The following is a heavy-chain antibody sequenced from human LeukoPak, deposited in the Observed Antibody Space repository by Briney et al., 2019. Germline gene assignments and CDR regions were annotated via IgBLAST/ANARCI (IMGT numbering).Heavy chain of an antibody. Sequence: GGSLRLSCAASGFTFSSYNMNWVRQAPGKGLEWLAYITSNINTIYYADSVKGRFTISRDNAKNSLYLQMNSLRAEDTAVYYCAREVRYPYCGGDCEDYWGQGTLVTVSS. CDR1: GFTFSSYN. V-gene: IGHV3-48*04. J-gene: IGHJ4*02. CDR2: ITSNINTI. D-gene: IGHD2-21*02. CDR3: AREVRYPYCGGDCEDY.